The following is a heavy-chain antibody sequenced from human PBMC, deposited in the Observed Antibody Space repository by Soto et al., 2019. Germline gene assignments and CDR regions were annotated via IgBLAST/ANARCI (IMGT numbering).Heavy chain of an antibody. D-gene: IGHD5-12*01. Sequence: SETLSLPCTFSGGSISTSPYYWGCVRQPPGKGLEWIGTIYYSGTSYHNPSLKSRVTISVDTSKNQFSLTLTSVTAADTAVYYCASRVEGLYSGNDRYYFDYWGQGTLVTVSS. CDR3: ASRVEGLYSGNDRYYFDY. J-gene: IGHJ4*02. V-gene: IGHV4-39*01. CDR1: GGSISTSPYY. CDR2: IYYSGTS.